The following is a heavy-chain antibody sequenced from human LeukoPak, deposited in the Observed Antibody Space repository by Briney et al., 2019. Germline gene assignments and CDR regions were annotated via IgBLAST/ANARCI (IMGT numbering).Heavy chain of an antibody. Sequence: GGSLRLSCAASEFTFSRYWMHWVRQAPGKGPVWVSRIDDDGSSSTYADSVKGRFTISRDNAKNTLYLQMNSLRAEDTAVYYCVRGVNAASYFDYWGQGILVTASS. D-gene: IGHD5-18*01. CDR3: VRGVNAASYFDY. J-gene: IGHJ4*02. CDR2: IDDDGSSS. CDR1: EFTFSRYW. V-gene: IGHV3-74*01.